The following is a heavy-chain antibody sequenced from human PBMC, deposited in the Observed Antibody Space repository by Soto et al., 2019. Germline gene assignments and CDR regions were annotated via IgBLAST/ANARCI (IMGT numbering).Heavy chain of an antibody. D-gene: IGHD6-19*01. CDR1: GFTFDDYG. J-gene: IGHJ6*03. V-gene: IGHV3-20*01. CDR3: ARGPSGPRYDYYYYYMDV. CDR2: INWNGGST. Sequence: GGSLRLSCAASGFTFDDYGMSWVRQAPGKGLEWVSGINWNGGSTGYADSVKGRFTISRDNAKNSLYLQMNSLRAEDTALYHCARGPSGPRYDYYYYYMDVWGKGTTVTVSS.